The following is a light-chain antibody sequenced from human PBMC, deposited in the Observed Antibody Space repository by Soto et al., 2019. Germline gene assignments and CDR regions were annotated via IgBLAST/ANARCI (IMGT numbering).Light chain of an antibody. J-gene: IGLJ3*02. CDR1: SSNIGAGYD. V-gene: IGLV1-40*01. CDR3: QSYDKSLTGMV. CDR2: GNS. Sequence: QSVLTQPPSVSGAPGQRVTISCTGSSSNIGAGYDVHWYQQLPGTAPKLLIYGNSNRPSGVPDRFSGSKSGTSASLAITGLQAEDEADYYCQSYDKSLTGMVFGGGTQLTVL.